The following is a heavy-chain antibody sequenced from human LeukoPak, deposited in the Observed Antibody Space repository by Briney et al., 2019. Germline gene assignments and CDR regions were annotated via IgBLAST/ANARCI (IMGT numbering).Heavy chain of an antibody. D-gene: IGHD3-22*01. Sequence: PSETLSLTCAVSGGSISSGGYSWSWIRQPPGKGLEWIGYIYHSGSTYYNPSLKSRVTISVDRSKNQFSLKLSSVTAADTAVYYCARDGSYYDSSGAPEWGQGTLVTVSS. J-gene: IGHJ4*02. CDR3: ARDGSYYDSSGAPE. CDR1: GGSISSGGYS. CDR2: IYHSGST. V-gene: IGHV4-30-2*01.